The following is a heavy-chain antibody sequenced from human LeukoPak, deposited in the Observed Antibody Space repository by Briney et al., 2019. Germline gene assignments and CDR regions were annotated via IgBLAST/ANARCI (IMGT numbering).Heavy chain of an antibody. J-gene: IGHJ4*02. D-gene: IGHD4-23*01. CDR2: ITSSSNTI. CDR3: VRDSKVGVDY. V-gene: IGHV3-48*01. Sequence: SGGSLRLSCAASGFTFSNYYMNWVRQAPGKWLEWVSYITSSSNTIYYADSVKGRFTISRDNAKNSLYLQMNSLRAEDTAVYYCVRDSKVGVDYWGQGTLVIVS. CDR1: GFTFSNYY.